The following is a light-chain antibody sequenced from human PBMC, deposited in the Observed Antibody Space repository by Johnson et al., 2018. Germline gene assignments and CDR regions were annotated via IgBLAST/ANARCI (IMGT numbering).Light chain of an antibody. J-gene: IGLJ1*01. CDR2: ENN. CDR3: GTWDSRLCAGNV. Sequence: QSVLTQPPSVSAAPGQKVTISCSGSSSNIGNNYVSWYQQLPGTAPKLLIYENNKRPSGIPDRFSGSKSGTSATLGITGLQTGDEADYYCGTWDSRLCAGNVSGTGTKVTFL. V-gene: IGLV1-51*02. CDR1: SSNIGNNY.